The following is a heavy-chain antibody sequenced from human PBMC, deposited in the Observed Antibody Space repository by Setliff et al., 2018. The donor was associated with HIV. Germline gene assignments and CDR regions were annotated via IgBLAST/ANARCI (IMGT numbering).Heavy chain of an antibody. CDR2: MNPNSGDT. CDR1: AYTFTTYD. Sequence: GASVKVSCKASAYTFTTYDINWVRQATGQGLEWMGWMNPNSGDTAYAQKFQGRVNMTRDTSISTAYLELSSLISEDTAVYYCARDIDYWSPAARRFFYYMDVWGKGTTVTVS. J-gene: IGHJ6*03. CDR3: ARDIDYWSPAARRFFYYMDV. V-gene: IGHV1-8*01. D-gene: IGHD6-6*01.